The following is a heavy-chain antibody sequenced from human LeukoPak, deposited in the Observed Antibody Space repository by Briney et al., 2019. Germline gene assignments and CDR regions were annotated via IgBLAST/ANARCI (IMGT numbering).Heavy chain of an antibody. CDR2: ITDSGFTT. V-gene: IGHV3-23*01. CDR3: AKDRYCSSYTCYWI. Sequence: GGSLRLSCAASGFTFNDYAMSWVRQPPGQGLEWVSAITDSGFTTYYADSVKGGVTISRDTPKNTLYLQMDTVRDEDTEVYYCAKDRYCSSYTCYWIWGQGTLVTVSS. CDR1: GFTFNDYA. J-gene: IGHJ4*02. D-gene: IGHD2-2*01.